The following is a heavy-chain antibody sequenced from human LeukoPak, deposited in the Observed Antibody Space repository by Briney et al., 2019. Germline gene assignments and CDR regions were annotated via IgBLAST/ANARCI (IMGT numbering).Heavy chain of an antibody. Sequence: PGGSLRLSCSASGFTFSSYAMHWVRQAPGKGLEWVTVISYDGSNKYYADSVKGRFTISRDNSKNTLYLQMKSLGAEDTAVYYCAREVERHFDYWGQGTLVTVSS. D-gene: IGHD1-1*01. CDR3: AREVERHFDY. CDR2: ISYDGSNK. J-gene: IGHJ4*02. CDR1: GFTFSSYA. V-gene: IGHV3-30-3*01.